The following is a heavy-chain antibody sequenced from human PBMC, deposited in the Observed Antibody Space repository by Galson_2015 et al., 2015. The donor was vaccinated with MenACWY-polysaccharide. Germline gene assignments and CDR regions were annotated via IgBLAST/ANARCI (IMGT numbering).Heavy chain of an antibody. Sequence: SVKVSCKAPGYKFSSYDINWVRQASGQGLERMGWMNPNSGNTGYAQKFQGRVAMTRDTATSTAYMELRMLRYDDTAVYYCTRIIARKHTFVDSWGQGTLVSVS. V-gene: IGHV1-8*01. CDR1: GYKFSSYD. CDR3: TRIIARKHTFVDS. J-gene: IGHJ4*02. CDR2: MNPNSGNT. D-gene: IGHD2-21*01.